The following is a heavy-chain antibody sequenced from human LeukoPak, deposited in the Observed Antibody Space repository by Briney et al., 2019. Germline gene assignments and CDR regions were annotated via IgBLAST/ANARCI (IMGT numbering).Heavy chain of an antibody. D-gene: IGHD3-9*01. V-gene: IGHV4-34*01. J-gene: IGHJ6*03. CDR1: GGSFSGYY. CDR3: ARGSAVLRYFDWLFPMDV. Sequence: SETLSLTCAVYGGSFSGYYWSWIRQPPGKGLEWIGEINHSGSTNYNPSLKSRVTISVDTSKNQFSLKLSSVTAADPAVYYCARGSAVLRYFDWLFPMDVWGKGTTVTVSS. CDR2: INHSGST.